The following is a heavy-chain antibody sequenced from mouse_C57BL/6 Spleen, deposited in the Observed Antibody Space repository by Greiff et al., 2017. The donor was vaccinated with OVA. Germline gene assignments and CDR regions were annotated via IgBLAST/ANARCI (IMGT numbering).Heavy chain of an antibody. CDR2: IDPNSGGT. J-gene: IGHJ1*03. D-gene: IGHD1-1*01. V-gene: IGHV1-72*01. Sequence: QVQLQQSGAELVKPGASVKLSCKASGYTFTSYWMHWVKQRPGRGLEWIGRIDPNSGGTKYNEKFKSKATLTVDKPSSTAYMQLSSLTSEDSAVYYCARRIITTPGGGYFDVWGTGTTVTVSS. CDR3: ARRIITTPGGGYFDV. CDR1: GYTFTSYW.